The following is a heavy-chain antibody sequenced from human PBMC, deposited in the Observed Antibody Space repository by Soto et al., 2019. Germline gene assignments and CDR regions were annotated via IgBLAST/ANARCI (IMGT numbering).Heavy chain of an antibody. CDR2: LSAYNGNT. D-gene: IGHD2-21*02. J-gene: IGHJ6*02. V-gene: IGHV1-18*01. CDR3: ARGLDCGGDCYPSGMDV. CDR1: GYTFTSYG. Sequence: QVQLVQSGAEVKKPGASVKVSCKASGYTFTSYGISWVRQAPGQGLEWMGWLSAYNGNTNYAQKLQGRVTMTTDTSTSTAYMELRSLRSDDTAVYYCARGLDCGGDCYPSGMDVWGQGTTVTVSS.